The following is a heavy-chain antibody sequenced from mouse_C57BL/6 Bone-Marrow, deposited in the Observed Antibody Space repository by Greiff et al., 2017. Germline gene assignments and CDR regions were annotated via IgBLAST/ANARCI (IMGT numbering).Heavy chain of an antibody. Sequence: QVQLQQSGAELARPGASVKLSCKASGYTFTSYGISWVKQRTGQGLEWIGEIYPRSGNTYYNEKFKGKATLTADKSSSTAYMELRSLTSEDSAVYFCARHPIYDGYYDDGGQGTTLTVSS. J-gene: IGHJ2*01. CDR1: GYTFTSYG. CDR2: IYPRSGNT. D-gene: IGHD2-3*01. V-gene: IGHV1-81*01. CDR3: ARHPIYDGYYDD.